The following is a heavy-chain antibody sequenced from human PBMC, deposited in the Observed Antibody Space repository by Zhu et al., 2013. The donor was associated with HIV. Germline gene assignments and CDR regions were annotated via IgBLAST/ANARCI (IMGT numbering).Heavy chain of an antibody. V-gene: IGHV1-18*01. Sequence: QVQLVQSGAEVKKPGASVKVSCKASGYTFTSYGISWVRQAPGQGLEWMGWISAYNGNTNYAQKLQGRVTMTTDTSTSTAYMELRSLRSDDTAVYYCARGLPLYYDSSGSLGDYFDYWGQGTLVTVSS. CDR2: ISAYNGNT. D-gene: IGHD3-22*01. CDR1: GYTFTSYG. J-gene: IGHJ4*02. CDR3: ARGLPLYYDSSGSLGDYFDY.